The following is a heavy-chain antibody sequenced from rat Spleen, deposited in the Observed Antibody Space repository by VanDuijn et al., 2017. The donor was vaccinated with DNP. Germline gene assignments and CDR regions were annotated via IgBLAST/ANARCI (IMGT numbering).Heavy chain of an antibody. CDR2: ISYEGGST. J-gene: IGHJ2*01. V-gene: IGHV5-20*01. CDR1: GFTFSDYY. D-gene: IGHD1-1*01. CDR3: TTGRNYYYSGDVDFDY. Sequence: EVQLVESGGGLVQPGRSLKLSCAASGFTFSDYYMAWVRQAPTKGLEWVASISYEGGSTYYRDPVKGRFTISRDNAKSSLYLQMDSLRSEDTATYYCTTGRNYYYSGDVDFDYWGQGVMVTVSS.